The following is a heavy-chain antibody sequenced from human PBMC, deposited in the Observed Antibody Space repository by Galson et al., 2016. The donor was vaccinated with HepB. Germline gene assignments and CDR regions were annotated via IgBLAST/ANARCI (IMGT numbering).Heavy chain of an antibody. D-gene: IGHD3-22*01. Sequence: SLRLSCAASGFTFSSHWMSWVRQAPGKGLEWVANINQDGSEKYYVDSVKGRFTISRDNAKNSLYLQMNSLRAEDTAVYYCASAYYDSSGYWAPFDIWGQGTMVTVSS. CDR2: INQDGSEK. V-gene: IGHV3-7*01. CDR1: GFTFSSHW. J-gene: IGHJ3*02. CDR3: ASAYYDSSGYWAPFDI.